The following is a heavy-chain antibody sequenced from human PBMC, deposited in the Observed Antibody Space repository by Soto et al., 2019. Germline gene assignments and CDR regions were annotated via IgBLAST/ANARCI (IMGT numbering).Heavy chain of an antibody. J-gene: IGHJ5*02. CDR3: AHRHGPITIFGVVSTWFDP. CDR1: GFSLSTSGVG. Sequence: ESGPTLVNPTQTLTLTCTFSGFSLSTSGVGVGWIRQPPGKALEWLALIYWNDDKRYSPSLKSRLTITKDTSKNQVVLTMTNMDPVDTATYYCAHRHGPITIFGVVSTWFDPWGQGTLVTVSS. D-gene: IGHD3-3*01. CDR2: IYWNDDK. V-gene: IGHV2-5*01.